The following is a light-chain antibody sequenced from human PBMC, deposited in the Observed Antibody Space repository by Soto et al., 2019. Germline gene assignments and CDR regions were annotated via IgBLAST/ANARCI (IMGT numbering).Light chain of an antibody. J-gene: IGKJ1*01. V-gene: IGKV3-15*01. Sequence: IVMTQSPATLSVTPGERATLPCRASQSVSSNLAWYQQKPGQAPRLLIYHASTRATAVPARFTASGSGTEFTLTISSLQSEDFAVYYCQQYNNWPRTFAQGTKVDI. CDR3: QQYNNWPRT. CDR1: QSVSSN. CDR2: HAS.